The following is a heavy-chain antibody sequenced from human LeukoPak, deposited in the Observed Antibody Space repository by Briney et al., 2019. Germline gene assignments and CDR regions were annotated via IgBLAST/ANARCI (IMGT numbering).Heavy chain of an antibody. Sequence: SETLSLTCTVSGGSMSSYYWSWIRQPPGERLEWIGYINYSGSTTYNSSVRSRVTMSIDTSKNQFSLKLTSVTAADTAVYHCARGANYGDYGLDAFDVWGQGTMVTVSS. D-gene: IGHD4-17*01. J-gene: IGHJ3*01. CDR1: GGSMSSYY. CDR3: ARGANYGDYGLDAFDV. CDR2: INYSGST. V-gene: IGHV4-59*01.